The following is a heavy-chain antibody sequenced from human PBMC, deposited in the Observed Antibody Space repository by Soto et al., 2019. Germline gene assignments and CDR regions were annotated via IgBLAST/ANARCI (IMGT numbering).Heavy chain of an antibody. V-gene: IGHV1-3*01. Sequence: QVQLVLSGAEVKKPGASVKISCKTSGYTFMTYALHWVRQAPGQRPEWMGWINPGNGNTEYSQKLQGRVTITRDTSARTVFMEVANMTSEDTAVYYCARVRMLWYGELSHWGQGTQVIVSA. CDR2: INPGNGNT. CDR1: GYTFMTYA. D-gene: IGHD3-10*01. J-gene: IGHJ4*02. CDR3: ARVRMLWYGELSH.